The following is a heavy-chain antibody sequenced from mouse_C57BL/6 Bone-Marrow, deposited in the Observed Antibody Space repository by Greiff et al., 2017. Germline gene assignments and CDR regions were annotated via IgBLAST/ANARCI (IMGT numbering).Heavy chain of an antibody. D-gene: IGHD1-1*01. J-gene: IGHJ2*01. CDR2: IYPGDGAT. CDR3: ANYYLYFDY. CDR1: GYAFTSSW. Sequence: QVQLKQSGPELVKPGASVKISCKASGYAFTSSWMNWVKQRPGKGLEWIGRIYPGDGATNYNGKFKGKATLTADKSSSTAYMQLSSLTSEDSAVYCCANYYLYFDYWGQGTTLTVSS. V-gene: IGHV1-82*01.